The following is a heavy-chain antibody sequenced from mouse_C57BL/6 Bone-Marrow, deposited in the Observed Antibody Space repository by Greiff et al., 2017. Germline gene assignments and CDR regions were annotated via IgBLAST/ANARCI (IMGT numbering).Heavy chain of an antibody. D-gene: IGHD2-12*01. CDR1: GYTFTDYE. V-gene: IGHV1-15*01. CDR2: IDPETGGT. J-gene: IGHJ2*01. CDR3: TNDRDY. Sequence: QVQLQQSGAGLVRPGASVTLSCKASGYTFTDYEMHWVKQTPVHGLEWIGSIDPETGGTASNQNLQGKAILTADKSSSTAYMDLRSLTSEGSSVYYCTNDRDYWGQGTTVTVSA.